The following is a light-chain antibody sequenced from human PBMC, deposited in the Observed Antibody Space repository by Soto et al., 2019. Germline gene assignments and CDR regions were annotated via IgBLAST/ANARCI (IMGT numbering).Light chain of an antibody. CDR2: DVT. CDR3: CSYAGRRIFYV. Sequence: QSVLTQSPSASGSPGQSVTISCTGTSSDIGGYNSVSWYQQHPGKAPKVMIYDVTKRPSGVPDRFSGSKSGNTASLTVSALQAEDEADYYCCSYAGRRIFYVFGTGTKLTVL. V-gene: IGLV2-8*01. CDR1: SSDIGGYNS. J-gene: IGLJ1*01.